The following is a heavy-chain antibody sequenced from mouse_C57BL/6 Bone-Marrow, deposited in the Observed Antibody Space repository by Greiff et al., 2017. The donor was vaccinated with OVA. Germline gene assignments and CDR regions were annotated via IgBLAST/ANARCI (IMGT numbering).Heavy chain of an antibody. J-gene: IGHJ1*03. CDR3: AKEGNYVWYFDV. CDR1: GFSLTSYG. D-gene: IGHD2-1*01. CDR2: IWGDGGT. V-gene: IGHV2-3*01. Sequence: VQLMESGPGLVAPSQSLSLTCTVSGFSLTSYGVSWVRQPPGKGLEWLGVIWGDGGTNYHSALIARLSISKDNSKSQVYLKLNSLQTDDTATYYCAKEGNYVWYFDVWGTGTTVTVSS.